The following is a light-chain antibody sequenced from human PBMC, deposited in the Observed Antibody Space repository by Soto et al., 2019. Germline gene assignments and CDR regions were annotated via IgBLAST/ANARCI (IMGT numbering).Light chain of an antibody. CDR2: AAS. CDR1: QDISSW. J-gene: IGKJ5*01. CDR3: QQASSFPPT. Sequence: DIQMTQSPSSVAASVGDRVTITCRANQDISSWLAWYQQKPGKAPKIMIYAASSLQGGVPSRFSGSGSGTEFTLTISSLQPEDFATYYCQQASSFPPTFGQGTRLEIK. V-gene: IGKV1-12*01.